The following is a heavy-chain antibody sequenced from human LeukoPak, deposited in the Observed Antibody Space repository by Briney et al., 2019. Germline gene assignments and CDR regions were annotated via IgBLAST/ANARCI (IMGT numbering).Heavy chain of an antibody. V-gene: IGHV4-39*07. J-gene: IGHJ4*02. Sequence: SETLSLTCTVSGGSISSSSYYWGWIRQPPGKGLEWIGSIYYSGSTYYNSSLKSRVTISVDTSKNQFSLKLSSATAADTAVYYCGRIVGATPYFDYWGQGTLVTVSS. CDR1: GGSISSSSYY. CDR2: IYYSGST. CDR3: GRIVGATPYFDY. D-gene: IGHD1-26*01.